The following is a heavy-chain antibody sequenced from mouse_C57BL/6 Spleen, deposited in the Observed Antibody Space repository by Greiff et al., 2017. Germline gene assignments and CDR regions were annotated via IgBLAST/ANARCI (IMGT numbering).Heavy chain of an antibody. CDR2: IDPNSGGT. CDR3: ARCDYYNSPIDY. V-gene: IGHV1-72*01. CDR1: GYTFTSYW. D-gene: IGHD1-1*01. Sequence: QVQLQQPGAELVKPGASVKLSCKASGYTFTSYWMHWVKQRPGRGLEWIGRIDPNSGGTKYNEKFKSKATLTVDKPSSTAYMQLGNLTSKDAAVYYCARCDYYNSPIDYWGQGTTLTVSS. J-gene: IGHJ2*01.